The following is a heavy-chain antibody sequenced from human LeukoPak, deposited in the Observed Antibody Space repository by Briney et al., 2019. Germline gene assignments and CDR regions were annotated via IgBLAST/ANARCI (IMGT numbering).Heavy chain of an antibody. CDR2: ISYDGSNK. CDR3: AKALLAGYSSGSLDY. Sequence: GGSLRLSCAASGFTYSSYGMHWVRHAPGKGLEWVAVISYDGSNKYYADSVKGRFTISRDNSKNTLYLQMNSLRAEDTAVYYCAKALLAGYSSGSLDYWGQGTLVTVSS. V-gene: IGHV3-30*18. J-gene: IGHJ4*02. CDR1: GFTYSSYG. D-gene: IGHD6-19*01.